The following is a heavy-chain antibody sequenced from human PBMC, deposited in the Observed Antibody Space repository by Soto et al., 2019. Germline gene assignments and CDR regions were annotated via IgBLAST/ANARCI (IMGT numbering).Heavy chain of an antibody. D-gene: IGHD2-15*01. V-gene: IGHV1-18*01. CDR2: ISPNNDNT. Sequence: QVQLVQSGAELKKPGASVKVSCKASGYTFTSYGISWVRQAPGQGLEWMAWISPNNDNTNYAQRLQGRVTMTTDTSTSTGYMELRSRRSDDTAVYYCAREYSGGGMDVWGQGTTVTVSS. J-gene: IGHJ6*02. CDR1: GYTFTSYG. CDR3: AREYSGGGMDV.